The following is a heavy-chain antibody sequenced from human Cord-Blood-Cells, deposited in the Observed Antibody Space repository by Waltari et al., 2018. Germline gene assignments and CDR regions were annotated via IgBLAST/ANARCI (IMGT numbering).Heavy chain of an antibody. J-gene: IGHJ4*02. Sequence: QVQLVESGGGVVQPGRSLRLSCAASGFTFSSYGMHCVRQTPGKGLEWVAVISYDGSNKYYADSVKGRFTISRDNSKNTLYLQMNSLRAEDTAVYYCANTARGYSYGYPDYWGQGTLVTVSS. CDR3: ANTARGYSYGYPDY. V-gene: IGHV3-30*18. D-gene: IGHD5-18*01. CDR1: GFTFSSYG. CDR2: ISYDGSNK.